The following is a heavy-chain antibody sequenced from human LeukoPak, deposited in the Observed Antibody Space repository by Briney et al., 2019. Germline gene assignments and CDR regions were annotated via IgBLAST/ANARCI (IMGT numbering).Heavy chain of an antibody. V-gene: IGHV3-21*01. Sequence: GGSLRLSCAASGFTFSSYSMNWVRQAPGKGLEWVSSISSSSSYIYYADSVKGRFTISRDNAKNSLYLQMNSLRAEDTAVYYCARGQNLWDSSSESMDVWGQGTTVTVSS. D-gene: IGHD6-13*01. CDR1: GFTFSSYS. J-gene: IGHJ6*02. CDR3: ARGQNLWDSSSESMDV. CDR2: ISSSSSYI.